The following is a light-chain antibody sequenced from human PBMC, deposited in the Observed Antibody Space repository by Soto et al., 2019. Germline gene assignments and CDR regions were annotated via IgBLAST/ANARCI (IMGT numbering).Light chain of an antibody. V-gene: IGKV3-15*01. CDR3: QQYNDWPWT. Sequence: ELVMTQSPATLSVSPGERATLSCRASESVSNNLAWYQQKPGQAPRLLMYGASTRAAGVPARFSGSGSGTEFTLTVSNLQSEDFAVYHCQQYNDWPWTFGQGTKVEI. J-gene: IGKJ1*01. CDR2: GAS. CDR1: ESVSNN.